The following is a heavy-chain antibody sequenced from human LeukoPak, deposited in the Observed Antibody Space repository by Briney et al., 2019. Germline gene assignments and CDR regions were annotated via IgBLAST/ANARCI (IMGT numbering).Heavy chain of an antibody. CDR3: ARAPASWAATPTVDY. CDR2: INPSGGST. CDR1: GYTFISSY. V-gene: IGHV1-46*01. J-gene: IGHJ4*02. D-gene: IGHD2-15*01. Sequence: GGSVKVSCKASGYTFISSYMHWVRQAPGQGLEWMGIINPSGGSTSYAQKFQGRVTMARSMATSTVYMELSSLRSEDTAVYYCARAPASWAATPTVDYWGQGTRVTV.